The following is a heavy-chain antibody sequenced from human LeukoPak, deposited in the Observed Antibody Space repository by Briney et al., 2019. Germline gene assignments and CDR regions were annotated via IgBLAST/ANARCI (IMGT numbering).Heavy chain of an antibody. CDR2: IKWNGART. CDR3: ARGYCSSWYYFDY. J-gene: IGHJ4*02. Sequence: PGGSLRLSCAASGFTFDDYGMSWVRQVPGKGLEWVSGIKWNGARTGYADSVKGRFTISRDNAKNSLYLQMNSLSVEDTALYYCARGYCSSWYYFDYWGQGTLATVSS. D-gene: IGHD6-13*01. V-gene: IGHV3-20*04. CDR1: GFTFDDYG.